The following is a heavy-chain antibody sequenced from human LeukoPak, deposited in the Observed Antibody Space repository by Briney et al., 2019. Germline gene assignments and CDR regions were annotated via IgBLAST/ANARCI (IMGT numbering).Heavy chain of an antibody. V-gene: IGHV4-59*01. CDR1: GDSMSSYY. J-gene: IGHJ5*02. CDR3: ARGGRQLWWMNWFDP. CDR2: IYYSGCT. Sequence: PSETLSLTCTVSGDSMSSYYWSWIRQPPGKGLEWIGYIYYSGCTNYNPSLKSRVTISVDTSKNQFSLKLSSVTAADTAVYYCARGGRQLWWMNWFDPWGQGTLVTVSS. D-gene: IGHD5-18*01.